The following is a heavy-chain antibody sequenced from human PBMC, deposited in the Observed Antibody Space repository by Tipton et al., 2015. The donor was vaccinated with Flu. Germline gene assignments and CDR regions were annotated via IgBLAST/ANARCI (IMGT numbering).Heavy chain of an antibody. CDR3: ARLGLLWFGESPNYYFYGMDV. CDR2: ISAYNGNT. V-gene: IGHV1-18*01. CDR1: GYTFTSYG. J-gene: IGHJ6*02. D-gene: IGHD3-10*01. Sequence: QVQLVQSGAEVKKPGASVKVSCKASGYTFTSYGISWVRQAPGQGLEWMGWISAYNGNTNYAQKLQGRVTMTTDTSTSTAYMELRSLRSDDTAVYYCARLGLLWFGESPNYYFYGMDVWGQGTTVPVSS.